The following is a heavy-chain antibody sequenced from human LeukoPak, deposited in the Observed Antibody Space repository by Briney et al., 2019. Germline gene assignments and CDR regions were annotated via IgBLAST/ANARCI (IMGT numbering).Heavy chain of an antibody. CDR1: GFTFRLYA. CDR3: ARDTFQPGLIDS. D-gene: IGHD2-2*01. CDR2: INDDSSDI. J-gene: IGHJ4*02. V-gene: IGHV3-21*05. Sequence: PGGSLRLSCAASGFTFRLYAMNWVRPAPGKGLEWISYINDDSSDIHYAGSVRGRFTISRDDARKTLYLQLSSLRVEDTAVYYCARDTFQPGLIDSWGQGTLVTVSS.